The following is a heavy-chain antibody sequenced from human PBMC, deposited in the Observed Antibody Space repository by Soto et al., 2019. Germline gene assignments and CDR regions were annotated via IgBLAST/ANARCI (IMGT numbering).Heavy chain of an antibody. CDR2: INPNGGST. J-gene: IGHJ4*02. CDR1: GYIFINYY. CDR3: ARDLAAGDF. Sequence: QVQLVQSGAEVKKTGVSVKVSCKASGYIFINYYIHWVRQAPGQGLEWIGIINPNGGSTNYAQKFRGRVTLARDTSTSTVYMDLSSLRSEDTAMYYCARDLAAGDFWGQGTLVTVSS. D-gene: IGHD6-13*01. V-gene: IGHV1-46*01.